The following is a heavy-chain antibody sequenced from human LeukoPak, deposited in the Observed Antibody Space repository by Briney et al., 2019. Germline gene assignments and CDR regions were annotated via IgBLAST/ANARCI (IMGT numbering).Heavy chain of an antibody. V-gene: IGHV3-64D*06. Sequence: PGGSPRLSCSASGFTFSSYAMHWVRQAPGKGLEYVSAISSNGGSTYYADSVKGRFTISRDNSKNTLYLQMSSLRAEDTAVYYCVKAPHFRIAAAGAWWFDPWGQGTLVTVSS. CDR3: VKAPHFRIAAAGAWWFDP. CDR2: ISSNGGST. CDR1: GFTFSSYA. D-gene: IGHD6-13*01. J-gene: IGHJ5*02.